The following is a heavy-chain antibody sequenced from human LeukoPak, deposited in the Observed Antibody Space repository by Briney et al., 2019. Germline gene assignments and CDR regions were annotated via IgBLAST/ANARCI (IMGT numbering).Heavy chain of an antibody. J-gene: IGHJ5*02. V-gene: IGHV4-34*01. Sequence: SETLSLTCAVYGGSFSGYYWSWLRQPPGKGLEWIGEINHSGSTNYNPSLKSRVTISVDTSKNQFSLKLSSVTAADTAVYYCARVRDYYDSSGYRFDPWGQGTLVTVSS. CDR3: ARVRDYYDSSGYRFDP. D-gene: IGHD3-22*01. CDR1: GGSFSGYY. CDR2: INHSGST.